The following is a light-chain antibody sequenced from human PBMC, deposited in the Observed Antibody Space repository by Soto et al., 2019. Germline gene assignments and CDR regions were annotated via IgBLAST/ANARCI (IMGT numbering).Light chain of an antibody. Sequence: QSALTQLPSASGTPGQGVTISCSGSSSDIGTNTVNWYQQLPGAAPKLLIYSNNQRPSGVPDRFSGSKSGTSASLAISGLQSEDEADYYCATWDDSLFGHVFGTGTKVTVL. CDR2: SNN. V-gene: IGLV1-44*01. CDR1: SSDIGTNT. J-gene: IGLJ1*01. CDR3: ATWDDSLFGHV.